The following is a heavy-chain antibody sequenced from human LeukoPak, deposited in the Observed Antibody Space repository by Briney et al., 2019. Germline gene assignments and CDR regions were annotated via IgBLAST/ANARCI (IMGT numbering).Heavy chain of an antibody. V-gene: IGHV1-69*13. CDR3: ARDLGDIVVVPATDYYYYGMDV. D-gene: IGHD2-2*01. CDR1: GGTFSSYA. CDR2: IIPIFGTA. J-gene: IGHJ6*04. Sequence: ASVKVSCKASGGTFSSYAISWVRQAPGQGLEWMGGIIPIFGTANYAQKFQGRVTITADVSTSTAYMELSSLRSEDTAVYYCARDLGDIVVVPATDYYYYGMDVWGKGTTVTVSS.